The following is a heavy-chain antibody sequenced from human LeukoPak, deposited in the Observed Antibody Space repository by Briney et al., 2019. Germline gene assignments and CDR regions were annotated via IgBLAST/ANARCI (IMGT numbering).Heavy chain of an antibody. CDR3: AKEYCSSTSCYKYFDY. Sequence: PGRSLRLSCAASGFTFDDYAMHWVRQAPGKGLEWVSGISWNSGSIGYADSVKGRFTISRDNAKNSLYLQMNSLRAEDMALYYCAKEYCSSTSCYKYFDYWGQGTLVTVSS. CDR1: GFTFDDYA. D-gene: IGHD2-2*02. J-gene: IGHJ4*02. CDR2: ISWNSGSI. V-gene: IGHV3-9*03.